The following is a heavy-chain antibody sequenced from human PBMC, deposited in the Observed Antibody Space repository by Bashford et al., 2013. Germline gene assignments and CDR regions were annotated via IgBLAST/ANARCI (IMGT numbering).Heavy chain of an antibody. CDR3: ARAIAVAGRDNRFDP. CDR1: GGSISSSSW. D-gene: IGHD6-19*01. V-gene: IGHV4-4*02. Sequence: SETLSLTCAVSGGSISSSSWWSWVRPGPQRRGLEWIGEIYHRGNRNYNPSFKSRVTISVDESKDQFSLEMTSVTAADTAVYYCARAIAVAGRDNRFDPWGQGTLVTVSS. CDR2: IYHRGNR. J-gene: IGHJ5*02.